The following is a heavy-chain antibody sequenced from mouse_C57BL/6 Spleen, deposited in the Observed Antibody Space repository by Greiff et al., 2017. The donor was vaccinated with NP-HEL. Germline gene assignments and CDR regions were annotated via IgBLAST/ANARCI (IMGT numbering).Heavy chain of an antibody. CDR3: ARCSDYGLWFAY. Sequence: EVQLVESGPGLVKPSQSLSLTCSVTGYSITSGYYWNWIRQFPGNKLEWMGYISYDGSNNYNPSLKNRIPITRDTSKNQFFLKLNSVTTEDTAPYYCARCSDYGLWFAYWGQGTLVTVSA. CDR2: ISYDGSN. CDR1: GYSITSGYY. D-gene: IGHD2-13*01. J-gene: IGHJ3*01. V-gene: IGHV3-6*01.